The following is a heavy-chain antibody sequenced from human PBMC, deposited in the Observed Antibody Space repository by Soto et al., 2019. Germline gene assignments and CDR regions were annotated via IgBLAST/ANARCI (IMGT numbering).Heavy chain of an antibody. J-gene: IGHJ4*02. CDR2: ISWNSGNI. Sequence: EVQLVESGGGLVQPGRSLRLSCAASAFTFGDYAMHWVRQAPGRGLEWVSCISWNSGNIVYVDSVEGRFTISRDNAKNSLYLQMNRLRPEDTAFYYCVKGYTTSCFAHFHYWGQGALVTVSS. CDR1: AFTFGDYA. V-gene: IGHV3-9*01. D-gene: IGHD2-2*01. CDR3: VKGYTTSCFAHFHY.